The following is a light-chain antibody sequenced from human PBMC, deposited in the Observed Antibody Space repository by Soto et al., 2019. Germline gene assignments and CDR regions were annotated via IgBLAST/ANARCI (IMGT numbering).Light chain of an antibody. CDR2: EVS. CDR3: SSYTNTGTLVV. CDR1: SSDVGGYNY. J-gene: IGLJ2*01. V-gene: IGLV2-14*01. Sequence: QPVLTQPASVSGSPGQSITISCTGTSSDVGGYNYVSWYQQHPGKAPKLMIYEVSNRPSGVSNRFSGSKSGNTASLTISGLQAEDEADYYCSSYTNTGTLVVFGGGTKVTVL.